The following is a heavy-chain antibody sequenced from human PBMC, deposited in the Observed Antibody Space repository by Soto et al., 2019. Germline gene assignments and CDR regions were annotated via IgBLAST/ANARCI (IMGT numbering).Heavy chain of an antibody. CDR2: IIPILGIA. Sequence: SVKVSCKASGGTFSSYISRVRQAPGQGLEWMGRIIPILGIANYAQKFQGRVTITADKSTSTAYMELSSLRSEDTAVYYCARLLYYDSSGYPVDYWGQGTLVTVSS. CDR3: ARLLYYDSSGYPVDY. D-gene: IGHD3-22*01. J-gene: IGHJ4*02. CDR1: GGTFSSY. V-gene: IGHV1-69*02.